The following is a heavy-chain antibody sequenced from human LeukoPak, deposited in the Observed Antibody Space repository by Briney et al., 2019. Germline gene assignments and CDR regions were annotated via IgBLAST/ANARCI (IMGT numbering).Heavy chain of an antibody. CDR3: TTVHCSSTSCFK. CDR1: GFTVSSNY. D-gene: IGHD2-2*01. J-gene: IGHJ4*02. Sequence: PGGSLRLSCAASGFTVSSNYMSWVRQAPGKGLEWVGRIKSKTDGGTTDYAAPVKGRFTISRDDSKNTLYLQMNSLKTEDTAVYYCTTVHCSSTSCFKWGQGTLVTVSS. CDR2: IKSKTDGGTT. V-gene: IGHV3-15*01.